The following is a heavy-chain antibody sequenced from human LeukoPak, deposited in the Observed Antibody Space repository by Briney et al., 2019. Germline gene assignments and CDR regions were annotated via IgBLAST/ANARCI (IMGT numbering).Heavy chain of an antibody. V-gene: IGHV3-23*01. D-gene: IGHD3-3*01. CDR1: GFTFSSYG. Sequence: GGSLRLSCAASGFTFSSYGMHWVRQAPGKGLEWVSAISGSGGSTYYADSVKGRFTISRDNSKNTLYLQMNSLRAEDTAVYYCATYYDFWSGYGSYFDYWGQGTLVTVSS. J-gene: IGHJ4*02. CDR2: ISGSGGST. CDR3: ATYYDFWSGYGSYFDY.